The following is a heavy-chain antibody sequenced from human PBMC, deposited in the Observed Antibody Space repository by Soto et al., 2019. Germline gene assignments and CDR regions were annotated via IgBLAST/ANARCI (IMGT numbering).Heavy chain of an antibody. Sequence: SETLSLTCTVSGGSISSSSYYWGWIRQPPGKGLEWIGSIYYSGSTYYNPSLKSPVTISVDTSKNQFSLKLSSVTAADTAVYYCARHQTTVTIFGVVITHYYYGMDVWGQGTTVTVSS. J-gene: IGHJ6*02. D-gene: IGHD3-3*01. CDR3: ARHQTTVTIFGVVITHYYYGMDV. V-gene: IGHV4-39*01. CDR1: GGSISSSSYY. CDR2: IYYSGST.